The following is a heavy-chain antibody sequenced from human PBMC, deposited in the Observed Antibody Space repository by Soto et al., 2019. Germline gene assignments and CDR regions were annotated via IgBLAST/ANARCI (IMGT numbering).Heavy chain of an antibody. Sequence: EVQLLESGGGLVQPGGSLRLSCAASGFTFSSYAMTWVRQAPGKGLEWVSGISGSGGNTYYADSVKGRFTISRDNSKNMVYLQMNSLRAEDTAVYYCAKDNCASACRGKYDYFEYWGQGTLVTVSS. J-gene: IGHJ4*02. CDR2: ISGSGGNT. V-gene: IGHV3-23*01. CDR3: AKDNCASACRGKYDYFEY. D-gene: IGHD1-20*01. CDR1: GFTFSSYA.